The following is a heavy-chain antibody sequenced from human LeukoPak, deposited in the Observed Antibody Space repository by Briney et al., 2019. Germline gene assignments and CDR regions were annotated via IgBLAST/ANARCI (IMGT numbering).Heavy chain of an antibody. Sequence: PGGSLRLSCAASGFTVSSNYMSWVRQAPGKGLEWVSVMYSGGSTSYADSVKGRFTISRDNSKNGLYLQMNSLRVEDTAVYYCARELPRIGGQTDASDIWGQGTMVTVS. J-gene: IGHJ3*02. V-gene: IGHV3-66*01. D-gene: IGHD3-16*01. CDR3: ARELPRIGGQTDASDI. CDR1: GFTVSSNY. CDR2: MYSGGST.